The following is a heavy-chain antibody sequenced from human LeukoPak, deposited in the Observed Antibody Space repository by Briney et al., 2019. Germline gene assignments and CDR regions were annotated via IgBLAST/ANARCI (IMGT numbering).Heavy chain of an antibody. CDR2: IKQDGSEK. CDR3: AGGQGWLLDY. Sequence: QAGGSLRLSCAGSGITFSNYWMTWVRQAPGKGLEWVANIKQDGSEKYYVDSVKGRFTISRDNAKNSLFLQMNSLRVEDTAVYYCAGGQGWLLDYWGQGTLVTVSS. J-gene: IGHJ4*02. D-gene: IGHD2-15*01. CDR1: GITFSNYW. V-gene: IGHV3-7*05.